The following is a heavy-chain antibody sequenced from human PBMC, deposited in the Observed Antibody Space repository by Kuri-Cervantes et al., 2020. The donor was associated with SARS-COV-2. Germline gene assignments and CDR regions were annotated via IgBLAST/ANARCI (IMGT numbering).Heavy chain of an antibody. V-gene: IGHV4-39*07. CDR2: IYYSGCT. J-gene: IGHJ6*03. Sequence: SETLSLTCTVSGGSISSSSYYWGWIRQHPGKGLEWIGSIYYSGCTYYNPSLKSRVTISVDTSKNQFSLKLSSVTAEDTAVYYCARDRSIAARPASYYYYMDVWGKGTTVTVSS. CDR3: ARDRSIAARPASYYYYMDV. D-gene: IGHD6-6*01. CDR1: GGSISSSSYY.